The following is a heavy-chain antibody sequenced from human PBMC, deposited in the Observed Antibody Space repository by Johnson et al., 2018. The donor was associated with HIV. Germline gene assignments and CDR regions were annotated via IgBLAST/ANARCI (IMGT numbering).Heavy chain of an antibody. D-gene: IGHD1-26*01. J-gene: IGHJ3*02. CDR1: GFTFSNAW. CDR2: IKSKIDGGTT. CDR3: TAPIVGAIDAFDI. V-gene: IGHV3-15*01. Sequence: VQLVESGGGLVKPGGSLRLSCAASGFTFSNAWMTWVRQAPGKGLEWVGRIKSKIDGGTTDYAAPVKGRFSISRDDAKNTPYLQMNSLETEDTAVYYCTAPIVGAIDAFDIWGQGTKVTVSS.